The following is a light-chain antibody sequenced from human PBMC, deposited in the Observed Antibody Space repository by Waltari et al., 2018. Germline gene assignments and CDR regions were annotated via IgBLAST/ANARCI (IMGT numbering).Light chain of an antibody. CDR2: RSD. V-gene: IGLV1-44*01. CDR3: ASWDDSLNGHWV. CDR1: ASNLGVIL. Sequence: QSALTQPPSASGPPGQRVTISCSGCASNLGVILVNSYPQHPGTAPNLLIYRSDQRPSGVPDRFSGSKTGSSASLAISGLQSEDEGDYFCASWDDSLNGHWVFGGGTKVTVL. J-gene: IGLJ3*02.